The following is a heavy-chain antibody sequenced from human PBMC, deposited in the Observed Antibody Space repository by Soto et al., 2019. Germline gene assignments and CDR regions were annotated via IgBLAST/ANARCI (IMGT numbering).Heavy chain of an antibody. D-gene: IGHD3-9*01. CDR2: IKSKTDGGTT. Sequence: EVQLVESGGGLVQPGGSLRLSCAASGFTFSNAWMSWVRQAPGKGLEWVGRIKSKTDGGTTDYAAPVKGRFTISRDDSKNTLYLQMNSLKTEDTAVYYCTTGPLRYFDWSYFDYWGQGTLVTVSS. CDR3: TTGPLRYFDWSYFDY. J-gene: IGHJ4*02. V-gene: IGHV3-15*01. CDR1: GFTFSNAW.